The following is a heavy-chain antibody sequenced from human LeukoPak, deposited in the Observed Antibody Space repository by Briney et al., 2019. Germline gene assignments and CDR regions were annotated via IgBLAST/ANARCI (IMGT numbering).Heavy chain of an antibody. CDR1: GGTFNIYA. CDR3: ARGASPIFGVVIILPYYYYYMDV. CDR2: IIPLFGTA. Sequence: ASVKVSCKASGGTFNIYAITWVRQAPGQGLEWMGGIIPLFGTAKYAQKVQGRVSITADKSTSTVYMELSSLRSEDTAVYYCARGASPIFGVVIILPYYYYYMDVWGKGTTVTVSS. J-gene: IGHJ6*03. D-gene: IGHD3-3*02. V-gene: IGHV1-69*06.